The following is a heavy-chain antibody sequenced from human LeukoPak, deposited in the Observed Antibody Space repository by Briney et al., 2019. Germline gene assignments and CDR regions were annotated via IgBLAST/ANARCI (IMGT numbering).Heavy chain of an antibody. J-gene: IGHJ4*02. CDR1: GYTFNAHF. Sequence: ASVKVSCKASGYTFNAHFIHWVRQAPGQGLEWMGWINPNSGGKKYAQKFQGRVTMTSDTSINTVYMELSRLRSDDTAMYYCARDLSSGELSFDYWGQGALVTVSS. D-gene: IGHD3-16*02. CDR3: ARDLSSGELSFDY. V-gene: IGHV1-2*02. CDR2: INPNSGGK.